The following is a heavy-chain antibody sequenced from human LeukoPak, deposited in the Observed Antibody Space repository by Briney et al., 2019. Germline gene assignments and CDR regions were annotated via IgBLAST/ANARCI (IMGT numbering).Heavy chain of an antibody. D-gene: IGHD4-17*01. Sequence: PGGSLRLSCAASGFTFSSYSMNWVRQAPGKGLEWVSSISSSSSYIYYADSVKGRFTISRGNAKNSLYLQMNSLRAEDTAVYYCGSYDYGALLDGMDVWGQGTTVTVSS. CDR2: ISSSSSYI. CDR3: GSYDYGALLDGMDV. V-gene: IGHV3-21*01. J-gene: IGHJ6*02. CDR1: GFTFSSYS.